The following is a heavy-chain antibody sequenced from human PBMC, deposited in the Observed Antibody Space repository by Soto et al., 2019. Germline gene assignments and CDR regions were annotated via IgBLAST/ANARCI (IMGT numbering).Heavy chain of an antibody. CDR3: AKGDYGDYEGWKYYYGMDV. CDR1: GFTFSSYA. D-gene: IGHD4-17*01. CDR2: ISGSGGST. Sequence: GGSLRLSCAASGFTFSSYAMSWVRQAPGKGLEWVSAISGSGGSTYYADSVKGRFTISRDNSKNTLYLQMNSLRAEDTAVYYCAKGDYGDYEGWKYYYGMDVWGQGTTVTVSS. J-gene: IGHJ6*02. V-gene: IGHV3-23*01.